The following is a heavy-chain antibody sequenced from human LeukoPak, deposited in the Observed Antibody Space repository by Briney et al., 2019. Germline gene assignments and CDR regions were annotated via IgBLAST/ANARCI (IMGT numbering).Heavy chain of an antibody. Sequence: NPSETLSLTCTVSGGSISSYYWSWIRQPPGKGLEWIGYIYYSGSTNYNPPLKSRVTISVDTSKNQFSLKLSSVTAADTAVYYCARVGSSSWYSWFDPWGQGTLVTVSS. CDR3: ARVGSSSWYSWFDP. J-gene: IGHJ5*02. CDR1: GGSISSYY. CDR2: IYYSGST. V-gene: IGHV4-59*01. D-gene: IGHD6-13*01.